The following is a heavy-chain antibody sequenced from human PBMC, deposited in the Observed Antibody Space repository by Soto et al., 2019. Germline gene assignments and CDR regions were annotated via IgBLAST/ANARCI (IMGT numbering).Heavy chain of an antibody. V-gene: IGHV3-7*01. Sequence: RGALKLSCAASGFTFSNYWMDWVRQAPGKGLEWVANINPHGSEKHYVDSVKCRFTISIDNAKNSLYLQMTSLTAEDSALYYCSRSLDSWGQGTRVTVSS. J-gene: IGHJ4*02. CDR1: GFTFSNYW. CDR2: INPHGSEK. CDR3: SRSLDS.